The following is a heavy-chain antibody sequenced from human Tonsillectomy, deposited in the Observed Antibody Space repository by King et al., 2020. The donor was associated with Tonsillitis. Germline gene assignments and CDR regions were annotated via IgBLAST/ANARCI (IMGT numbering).Heavy chain of an antibody. Sequence: VQLVESGGGLVQPGGSLRLSCAASGFTFSSYAMNWVRQAPGKGLEWVSVISVSGGSTYYAASVKGRFTISRDNSKNTLYLRVNSLRAEDTAVYYCAKVEVGTTPYFDYWGQGTLVTVSS. J-gene: IGHJ4*02. CDR2: ISVSGGST. CDR1: GFTFSSYA. V-gene: IGHV3-23*04. CDR3: AKVEVGTTPYFDY. D-gene: IGHD1-26*01.